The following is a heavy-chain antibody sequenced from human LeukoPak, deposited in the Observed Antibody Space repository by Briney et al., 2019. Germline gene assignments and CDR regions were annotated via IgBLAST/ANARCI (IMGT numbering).Heavy chain of an antibody. D-gene: IGHD3-10*01. CDR1: GGTFSSYA. V-gene: IGHV1-69*13. J-gene: IGHJ3*02. CDR2: IIPIFGTA. CDR3: ARRIPPMVRGVIRAAFDI. Sequence: SVKVSCKXSGGTFSSYAISWVRQAPGQGLEWMGGIIPIFGTANYAQKFQGRVTITADESTSTAYMELSSLRSEDTAVYYCARRIPPMVRGVIRAAFDIWGQGTMVTVSS.